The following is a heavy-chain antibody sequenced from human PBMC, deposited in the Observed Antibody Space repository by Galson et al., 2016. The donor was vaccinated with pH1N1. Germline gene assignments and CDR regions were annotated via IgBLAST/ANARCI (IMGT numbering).Heavy chain of an antibody. V-gene: IGHV5-51*03. D-gene: IGHD1/OR15-1a*01. CDR2: IHPGDSDT. CDR1: GYSFTSYW. J-gene: IGHJ3*02. Sequence: QSGAEVKKPGESLKISCKGSGYSFTSYWIGWVRQMPGKGLEWMGIIHPGDSDTRYSPSFQGHITISADKSISTAYVQWSSLKASDTAMFYCARLYWELEQRGAFDIGRQGTMVTVSS. CDR3: ARLYWELEQRGAFDI.